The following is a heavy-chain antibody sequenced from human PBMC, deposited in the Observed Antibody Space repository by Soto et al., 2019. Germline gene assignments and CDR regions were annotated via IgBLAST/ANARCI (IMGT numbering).Heavy chain of an antibody. J-gene: IGHJ4*02. D-gene: IGHD6-19*01. CDR2: ISGSGGST. Sequence: GGSLRLSCAASGFTFSSYAMSWVRQAPGKGLEWVSAISGSGGSTYYADSVKGRFTISRDNSKNTLYLQMNSLRAEDTAVYYCASFRPHPYSSGWFEDYWGQGTLVTVSS. CDR3: ASFRPHPYSSGWFEDY. CDR1: GFTFSSYA. V-gene: IGHV3-23*01.